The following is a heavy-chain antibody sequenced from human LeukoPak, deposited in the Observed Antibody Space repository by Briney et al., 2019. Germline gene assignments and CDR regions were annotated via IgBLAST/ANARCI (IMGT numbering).Heavy chain of an antibody. CDR2: IIPIFGTA. J-gene: IGHJ3*02. CDR1: GGTFSSYA. CDR3: ATLRDDYRLHI. Sequence: SVKVSCKASGGTFSSYAISWVRQAPGQGLEWMGGIIPIFGTANYAQKFQGRVTITADESTSTAYMELSSLRSDDTAVYYCATLRDDYRLHIWGQGTMVTVSS. V-gene: IGHV1-69*13. D-gene: IGHD5-24*01.